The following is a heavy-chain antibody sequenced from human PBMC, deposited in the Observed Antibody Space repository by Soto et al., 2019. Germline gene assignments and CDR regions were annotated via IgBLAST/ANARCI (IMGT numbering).Heavy chain of an antibody. V-gene: IGHV3-7*03. J-gene: IGHJ4*02. CDR3: AKDYGYYFDS. CDR2: IKHDGSET. D-gene: IGHD4-17*01. CDR1: GFSFRNYW. Sequence: GGSLRLSCAASGFSFRNYWMSWVRQAPGKGLEWVLSIKHDGSETYSVDSVKGRFTSSRDNAENSVYLQMHSLRAEDTAVYFCAKDYGYYFDSWGQGTLVTVSS.